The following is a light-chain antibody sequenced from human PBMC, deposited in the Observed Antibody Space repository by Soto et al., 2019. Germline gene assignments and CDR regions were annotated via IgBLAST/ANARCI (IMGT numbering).Light chain of an antibody. V-gene: IGKV1-39*01. CDR2: AAS. CDR3: QQTYSAPWR. J-gene: IGKJ1*01. CDR1: QNINTF. Sequence: DIQMTQSPSSLSASVGDRVTITCRASQNINTFLHWYQQKPGKAPKLLIYAASNLQSGVPSRFSGGGSGTDFTVTISNLQPEDFATYYCQQTYSAPWRFGQGTEVDI.